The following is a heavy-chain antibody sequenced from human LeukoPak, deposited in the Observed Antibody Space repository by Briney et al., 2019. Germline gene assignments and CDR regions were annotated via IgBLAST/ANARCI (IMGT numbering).Heavy chain of an antibody. J-gene: IGHJ5*02. CDR2: INVKSGAT. CDR1: GYTLIDYY. D-gene: IGHD6-19*01. Sequence: GSVKVSCKASGYTLIDYYFNWVRQAPGQGPEWMGRINVKSGATDYAQKFQGRVTVTRDTSISTAYMELSSLRSDDTAVYYCARVGRESSTGWLDHWGQGTLVTVSS. CDR3: ARVGRESSTGWLDH. V-gene: IGHV1-2*06.